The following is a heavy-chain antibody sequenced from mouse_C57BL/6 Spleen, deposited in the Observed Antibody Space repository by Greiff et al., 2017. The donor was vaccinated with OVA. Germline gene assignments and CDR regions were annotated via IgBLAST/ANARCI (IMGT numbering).Heavy chain of an antibody. CDR3: ARSYGSRFAY. Sequence: QVQLQQPGAELVMPGASVKLSCKASGYTFTSYWMHWVKQRPGQGLEWIGEIDPSDSYTNYNQKFKGKSTLTVDKSSSPAYMQLSVLTSEDSAVYYCARSYGSRFAYWGQGTLVTVAA. D-gene: IGHD1-1*01. V-gene: IGHV1-69*01. CDR1: GYTFTSYW. CDR2: IDPSDSYT. J-gene: IGHJ3*01.